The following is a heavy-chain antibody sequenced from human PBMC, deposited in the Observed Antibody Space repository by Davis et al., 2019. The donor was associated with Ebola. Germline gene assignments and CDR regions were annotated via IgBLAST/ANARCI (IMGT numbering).Heavy chain of an antibody. D-gene: IGHD5-12*01. V-gene: IGHV4-31*03. Sequence: SETLSLTCTVSGGSISSGGYYWSWIRQHPGKGLEWIGYIYHSGSTYYNPSLKSRVTISVDTSKNQFSLKLSSVTAADTAVYYCAREPFVNSGYGYGMDVWGQGTTVTVSS. CDR2: IYHSGST. CDR1: GGSISSGGYY. CDR3: AREPFVNSGYGYGMDV. J-gene: IGHJ6*02.